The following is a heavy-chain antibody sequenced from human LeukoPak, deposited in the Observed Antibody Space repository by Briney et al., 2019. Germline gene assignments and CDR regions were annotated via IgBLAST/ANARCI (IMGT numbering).Heavy chain of an antibody. CDR2: IYHSGSN. J-gene: IGHJ4*02. CDR1: GVSVDRGDDY. D-gene: IGHD5-18*01. V-gene: IGHV4-30-4*01. Sequence: SETLSLTCAVSGVSVDRGDDYWVWIRQPPGKGLEWIGYIYHSGSNYYNPSLKNRISMSVDTSQNQFSLRLSSVVATDTAVYCVRAGIDSYGTFLDSWGQGTLVTVSS. CDR3: RAGIDSYGTFLDS.